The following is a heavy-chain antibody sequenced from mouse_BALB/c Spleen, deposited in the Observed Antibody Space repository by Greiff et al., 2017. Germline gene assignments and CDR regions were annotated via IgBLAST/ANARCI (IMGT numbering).Heavy chain of an antibody. CDR3: TREDSSGLFAY. D-gene: IGHD3-2*01. CDR1: GYTFTSYW. J-gene: IGHJ3*01. CDR2: IYPGNSDT. Sequence: EVQLQQSGTVLARPGASVKMSCKASGYTFTSYWLHWVQQRPGQGLEWIGAIYPGNSDTSYNQKFKGKAKLTAVTSTSTAYMELSSLTNEDSAVYYCTREDSSGLFAYWGQGTLVTVSA. V-gene: IGHV1-5*01.